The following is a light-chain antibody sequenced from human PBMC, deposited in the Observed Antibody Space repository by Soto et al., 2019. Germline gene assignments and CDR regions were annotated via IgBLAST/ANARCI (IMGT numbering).Light chain of an antibody. J-gene: IGKJ1*01. Sequence: EIVMTQSPATLSVSPGERATLSCRASQSVSINLAWYQQKPGQAPRLLIYGASTRATGIPARFNGSGSGTEFTLTISSLQSEDFAVYYCQHYNNWPPWTFGQGTKVEIK. CDR2: GAS. V-gene: IGKV3-15*01. CDR1: QSVSIN. CDR3: QHYNNWPPWT.